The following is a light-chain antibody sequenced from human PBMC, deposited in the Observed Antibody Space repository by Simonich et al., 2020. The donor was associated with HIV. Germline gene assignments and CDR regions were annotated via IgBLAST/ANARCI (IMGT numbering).Light chain of an antibody. V-gene: IGKV3-11*01. CDR2: DVS. CDR3: QQMKT. J-gene: IGKJ1*01. Sequence: EVVLTQSPATLSLSPGERATLSCRASQSVSVYLAWYQQKPGQAPRLLIHDVSNRATGIPARFSGSGSGTDFTLTISSLESEDFAVYYCQQMKTFGQGTKVEIK. CDR1: QSVSVY.